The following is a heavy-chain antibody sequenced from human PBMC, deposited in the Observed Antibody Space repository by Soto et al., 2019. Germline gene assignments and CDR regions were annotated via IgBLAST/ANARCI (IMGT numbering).Heavy chain of an antibody. V-gene: IGHV3-30*18. J-gene: IGHJ4*02. D-gene: IGHD6-19*01. Sequence: GGSLRLSCAASGFIFTNYGMHWVRQAPGKGLEWVALISYEGSNDYYADSVKGRFTVSRDNSKNTLYLHMNSLRDEDTAVYYCAKGAHIAVSGTGYWGQGTLVTVSS. CDR1: GFIFTNYG. CDR3: AKGAHIAVSGTGY. CDR2: ISYEGSND.